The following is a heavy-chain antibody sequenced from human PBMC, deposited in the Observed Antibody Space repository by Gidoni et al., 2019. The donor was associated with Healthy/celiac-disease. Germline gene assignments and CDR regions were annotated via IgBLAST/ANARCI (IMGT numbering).Heavy chain of an antibody. V-gene: IGHV4-4*02. J-gene: IGHJ4*02. CDR1: GGSISSSNW. D-gene: IGHD6-6*01. CDR2: IYHSGST. Sequence: QVQLQESGPGLVKPSGTRSPTCAVSGGSISSSNWWSWVRQPPGKGLEWIGEIYHSGSTNYNPSLKSRVTISVDKSKNQFSLKLSSVTAADTAVYYCARDTAARSRGYYFDYWGQGTLVTVSS. CDR3: ARDTAARSRGYYFDY.